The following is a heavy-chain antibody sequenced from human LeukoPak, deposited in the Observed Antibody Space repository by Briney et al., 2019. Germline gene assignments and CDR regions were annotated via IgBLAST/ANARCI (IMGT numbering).Heavy chain of an antibody. D-gene: IGHD6-19*01. CDR3: ARELHSGWLGSGPGNWFDP. Sequence: QPGGSLRLSCAASGFTFSSYEMHWVRQPPGKGLEWVSYISSSDSTIYYADSVKGRFTISRDNAKNSLYLQMNSLRAEDTAVYYCARELHSGWLGSGPGNWFDPWGQGTLVTVSS. V-gene: IGHV3-48*03. CDR1: GFTFSSYE. J-gene: IGHJ5*02. CDR2: ISSSDSTI.